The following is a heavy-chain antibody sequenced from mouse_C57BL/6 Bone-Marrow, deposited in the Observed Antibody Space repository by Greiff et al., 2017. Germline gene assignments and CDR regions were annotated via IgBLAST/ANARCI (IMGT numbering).Heavy chain of an antibody. D-gene: IGHD2-3*01. Sequence: QVQLQQPGAELVKPGASVKLSCKASGYTFTSYWMQWVKQRPGQGLEWIGELDTSDSYTNYNQKFKGKATLTVDTTSSTAYMQLSSLTSEDSAVYYCAVYDGHYYAMDYWGQGTTVTVSS. J-gene: IGHJ4*01. V-gene: IGHV1-50*01. CDR1: GYTFTSYW. CDR3: AVYDGHYYAMDY. CDR2: LDTSDSYT.